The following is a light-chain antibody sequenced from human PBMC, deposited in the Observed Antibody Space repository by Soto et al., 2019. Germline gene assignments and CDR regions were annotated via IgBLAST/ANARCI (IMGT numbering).Light chain of an antibody. J-gene: IGKJ1*01. Sequence: DIQMAQSPSSLSASVGDRVTITCRASQSISSYLNWYQQKPGKAPKLLIYAASSLQSGVPSRFSRSGSGTDYTLTVSSLQREDFATYYCQQSYTTPPAFGQGTKVEIK. V-gene: IGKV1-39*01. CDR1: QSISSY. CDR3: QQSYTTPPA. CDR2: AAS.